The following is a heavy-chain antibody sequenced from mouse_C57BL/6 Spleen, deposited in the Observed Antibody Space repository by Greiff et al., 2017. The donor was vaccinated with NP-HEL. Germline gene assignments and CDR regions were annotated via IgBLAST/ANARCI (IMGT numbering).Heavy chain of an antibody. J-gene: IGHJ3*01. Sequence: DVKLVESEGGLVQPGSSMKLSCTASGFTFSDYYMAWVRQVPEKGLEWVANINYDGSSTYYLDSLKSRFIISRDNAKNILYLQMSSLKSEDTATYYCARAGYYGSSYAWFAYWGQGTLVTVSA. CDR2: INYDGSST. CDR3: ARAGYYGSSYAWFAY. D-gene: IGHD1-1*01. CDR1: GFTFSDYY. V-gene: IGHV5-16*01.